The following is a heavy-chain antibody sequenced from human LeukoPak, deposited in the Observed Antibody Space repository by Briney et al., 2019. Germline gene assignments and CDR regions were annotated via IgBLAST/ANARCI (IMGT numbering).Heavy chain of an antibody. J-gene: IGHJ4*02. D-gene: IGHD3-16*01. CDR3: VREASGGYFDY. V-gene: IGHV1-46*01. CDR2: ISPSNGNT. CDR1: GYTFSTYH. Sequence: ASVKVSRKASGYTFSTYHMNWVRQAPGQGLEWMGTISPSNGNTNYAQSFRGRVTMTRDTSTSTVYMELTSLTSEDTAVYYCVREASGGYFDYWGQGTQVTVSS.